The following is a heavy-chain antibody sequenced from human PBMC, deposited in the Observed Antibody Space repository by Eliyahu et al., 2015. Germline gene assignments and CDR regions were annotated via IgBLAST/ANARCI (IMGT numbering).Heavy chain of an antibody. D-gene: IGHD1-26*01. CDR1: GDSMSRAY. Sequence: QVQLQESGPGLXKPSETLSLTCPVSGDSMSRAYWSWIRQPAGRGLEWIXRVYMTGATNYNPSLASRLTMSVDMSKNQVSLRLASVTAADTALYYCAREGLELPFAYDTWGQGTMVIVSS. V-gene: IGHV4-4*07. CDR3: AREGLELPFAYDT. J-gene: IGHJ3*02. CDR2: VYMTGAT.